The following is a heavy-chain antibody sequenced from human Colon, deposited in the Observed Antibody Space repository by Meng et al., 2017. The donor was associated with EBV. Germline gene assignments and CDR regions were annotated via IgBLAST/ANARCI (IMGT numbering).Heavy chain of an antibody. CDR1: GASITRVNGW. J-gene: IGHJ4*02. Sequence: GPLLMACSVLLRPSCDLFLTIDVSGASITRVNGWWSWVRQPPGKALEWLGEVYHDGSTNYSPSVQSRVTVSMDKSKNQFSLKLTSVNAADTAVYYCAREDDYGDYVAYWGQGILVTVSS. CDR3: AREDDYGDYVAY. D-gene: IGHD4-17*01. CDR2: VYHDGST. V-gene: IGHV4-4*02.